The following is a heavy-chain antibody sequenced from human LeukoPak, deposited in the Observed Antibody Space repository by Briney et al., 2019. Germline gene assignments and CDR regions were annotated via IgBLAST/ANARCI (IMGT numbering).Heavy chain of an antibody. J-gene: IGHJ4*02. CDR3: ARDLWFGESTSIGSY. CDR1: GGSISSSSYY. D-gene: IGHD3-10*01. CDR2: IYYSGST. V-gene: IGHV4-39*07. Sequence: SETLSLTCTVSGGSISSSSYYWGWIRQPPGKGLEWIGSIYYSGSTYYNPSLKSRVTISVDTSKNQFSLKLSSVTAADTAVYYCARDLWFGESTSIGSYWGQGTLVTVSS.